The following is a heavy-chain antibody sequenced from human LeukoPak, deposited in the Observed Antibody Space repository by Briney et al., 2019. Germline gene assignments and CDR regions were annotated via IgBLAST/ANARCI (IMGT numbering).Heavy chain of an antibody. CDR3: ATRGTAA. CDR1: GGSFSDNY. CDR2: INHSGNT. J-gene: IGHJ4*02. Sequence: SETLSLTCAVYGGSFSDNYWNWIRQPPGKGLEWIGEINHSGNTNYSPSLKSRVTISVDTSKNQFSLKVSSVTAADTAVYYCATRGTAAWSQGTLVTVSS. V-gene: IGHV4-34*01.